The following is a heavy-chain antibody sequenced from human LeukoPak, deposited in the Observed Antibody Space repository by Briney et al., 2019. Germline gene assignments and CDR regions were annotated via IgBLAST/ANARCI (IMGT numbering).Heavy chain of an antibody. V-gene: IGHV1-69*13. CDR2: IIPIFGTA. D-gene: IGHD6-19*01. CDR3: ARDEFGSGWLGDDY. J-gene: IGHJ4*02. CDR1: GGTFSSYA. Sequence: ASVKVSCKASGGTFSSYAISWVRQAPGQGLEWMGGIIPIFGTANYAQKFQGRVTITADESTSTAYMELSSLRSEDTAVYYCARDEFGSGWLGDDYWGQGTLVTVSS.